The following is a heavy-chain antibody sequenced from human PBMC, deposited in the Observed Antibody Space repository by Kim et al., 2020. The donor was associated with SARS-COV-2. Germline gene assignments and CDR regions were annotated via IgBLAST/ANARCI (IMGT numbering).Heavy chain of an antibody. Sequence: GGSLRLSCAGSGFTFSSSGMHWVRQAPGKGLEWVAVTWHDGRYKKYADSVKGRFTISRDNSKNTLYLQMHGLSAGDTAVYYCASDSSSYYGSGSYLDYWGQGPLVPVSS. CDR3: ASDSSSYYGSGSYLDY. D-gene: IGHD3-10*01. J-gene: IGHJ4*02. CDR1: GFTFSSSG. V-gene: IGHV3-33*08. CDR2: TWHDGRYK.